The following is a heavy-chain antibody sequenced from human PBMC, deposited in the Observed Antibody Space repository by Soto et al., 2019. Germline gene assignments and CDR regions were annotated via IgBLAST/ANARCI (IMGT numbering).Heavy chain of an antibody. V-gene: IGHV4-34*01. J-gene: IGHJ6*02. CDR3: ARMGFVLLGMDV. CDR2: INHSGST. D-gene: IGHD3-10*01. Sequence: LETLSLTCAVYGGSFSGYYWSWIRQPPGKGLEWIGEINHSGSTNYNPSLKSRVTISVDTSKNQFSLKLSSVTAADTAVYYCARMGFVLLGMDVWGQGTTVTVSS. CDR1: GGSFSGYY.